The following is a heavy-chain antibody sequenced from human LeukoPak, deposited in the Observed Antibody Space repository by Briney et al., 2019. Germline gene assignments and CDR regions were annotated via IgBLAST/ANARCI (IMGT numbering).Heavy chain of an antibody. V-gene: IGHV1-8*01. J-gene: IGHJ4*02. D-gene: IGHD3-10*01. CDR2: MNPNSGNT. CDR1: GYTFTSYD. CDR3: ARYYYGSGSYYNWIDY. Sequence: ASVKVSCKASGYTFTSYDINWVRQATGQGLEWMGWMNPNSGNTGYAQKFQGRVTMTRNTSISTAYMELSSLRSEDTAVYYCARYYYGSGSYYNWIDYWGQGTLVTVSS.